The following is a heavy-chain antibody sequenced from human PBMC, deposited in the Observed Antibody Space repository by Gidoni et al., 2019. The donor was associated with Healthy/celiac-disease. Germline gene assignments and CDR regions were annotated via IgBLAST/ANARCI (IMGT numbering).Heavy chain of an antibody. CDR3: AAVPVGATTVSDY. Sequence: HMQLVQSGPEVKKPGTSVKVSCKASGFTFTSSAAQWVRQARGQRLEWIGWIVVGSGNTNYAQKFQERVTITRDMSTSTAYMELSSLRSEDTAVYYCAAVPVGATTVSDYWGQGTLVTVSS. D-gene: IGHD1-26*01. J-gene: IGHJ4*02. CDR1: GFTFTSSA. V-gene: IGHV1-58*01. CDR2: IVVGSGNT.